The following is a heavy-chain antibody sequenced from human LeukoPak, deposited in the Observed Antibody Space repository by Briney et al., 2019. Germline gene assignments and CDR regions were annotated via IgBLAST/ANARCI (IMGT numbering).Heavy chain of an antibody. Sequence: ASVKVSCKASGYTFTGYYMHWVRQAPGQGLEWMGRINPNSGGTNYAQKLQGRVTMTTDTSTSTAYMELRSLRSDDTAVYYYARDSPWAMIDFDYWGQGTLVTVSS. V-gene: IGHV1-2*06. J-gene: IGHJ4*02. D-gene: IGHD3-22*01. CDR1: GYTFTGYY. CDR2: INPNSGGT. CDR3: ARDSPWAMIDFDY.